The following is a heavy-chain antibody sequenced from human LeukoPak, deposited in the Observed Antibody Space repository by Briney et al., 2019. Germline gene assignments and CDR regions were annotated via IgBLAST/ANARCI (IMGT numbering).Heavy chain of an antibody. CDR3: ARGGSYGPGVFDY. D-gene: IGHD5-18*01. CDR1: GGSISSGGYY. V-gene: IGHV4-61*08. CDR2: IYYSGST. Sequence: SETLSLTCTVSGGSISSGGYYWSWIRQPPGKGLEWIGYIYYSGSTNYNPSLKSRVTISVDTSKNQFSLKLSSVTAADTAVYYCARGGSYGPGVFDYWGQGTLVTVSS. J-gene: IGHJ4*02.